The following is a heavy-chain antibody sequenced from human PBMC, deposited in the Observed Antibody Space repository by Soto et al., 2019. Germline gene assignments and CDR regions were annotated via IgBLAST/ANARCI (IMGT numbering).Heavy chain of an antibody. CDR1: GLTFSYYW. V-gene: IGHV3-74*01. CDR2: IHSDGSST. D-gene: IGHD1-26*01. Sequence: EVQLVESGGGLVRPGGSLRHSCAASGLTFSYYWMHWVRQAPGKGLVWVSRIHSDGSSTTYADFVKGRFIISRDNARNTVDLQMNSVRVEDTAVYYCARGDRGAFDLWGQGTVVTVSS. CDR3: ARGDRGAFDL. J-gene: IGHJ3*01.